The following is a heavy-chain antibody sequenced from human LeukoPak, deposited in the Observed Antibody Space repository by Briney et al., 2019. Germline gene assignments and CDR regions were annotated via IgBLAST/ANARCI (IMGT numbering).Heavy chain of an antibody. CDR1: GFTFSSYA. CDR2: ISGGGGST. J-gene: IGHJ4*02. CDR3: AKGTTGIVGATKM. D-gene: IGHD1-26*01. Sequence: GGSLRLSCAASGFTFSSYAMSWVRQAPGKGLEWVSAISGGGGSTYYADSVKGRFTISRDNSKNTLYLQMNSLRAEDTAVYYCAKGTTGIVGATKMWGQGTLVTVSS. V-gene: IGHV3-23*01.